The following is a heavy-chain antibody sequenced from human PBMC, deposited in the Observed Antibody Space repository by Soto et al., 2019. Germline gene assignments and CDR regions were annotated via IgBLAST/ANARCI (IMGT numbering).Heavy chain of an antibody. J-gene: IGHJ4*02. V-gene: IGHV4-59*01. CDR1: GGSLRSYY. CDR3: ARVTSGGYHFDS. D-gene: IGHD3-10*01. Sequence: SSETLSLTCTVSGGSLRSYYWSWIRQPPGKGLEWIGFISHTGNINYNPSLKSRVTISVDTPKNQFSLRLSSVTAADTAVYYCARVTSGGYHFDSWGQGSLVTVSS. CDR2: ISHTGNI.